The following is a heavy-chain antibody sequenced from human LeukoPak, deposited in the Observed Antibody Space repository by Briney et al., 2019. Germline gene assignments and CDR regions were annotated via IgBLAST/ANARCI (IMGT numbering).Heavy chain of an antibody. J-gene: IGHJ4*02. CDR1: GFTFSNYV. CDR3: ARCIYSGWHAWEY. D-gene: IGHD6-19*01. CDR2: ISSNGDNT. V-gene: IGHV3-64*02. Sequence: GGSLRLSCAASGFTFSNYVMHWVRQAPGKGLEYVSAISSNGDNTYCADSVKGRFTISRDNSKNTLYLQMGSLRADDMAVYYCARCIYSGWHAWEYWGQGTLVTVSS.